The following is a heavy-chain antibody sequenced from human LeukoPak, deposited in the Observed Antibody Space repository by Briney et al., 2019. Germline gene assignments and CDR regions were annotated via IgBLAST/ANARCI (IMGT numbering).Heavy chain of an antibody. V-gene: IGHV4-59*12. J-gene: IGHJ5*02. CDR3: ARDAAGEGRLVITWFDP. Sequence: SETLSLTCAVYGDSFSGSYWTWIRQPPGKELEWLGTIYYSGSTYYNPSLKSRVTISVDTSKNQFSLKLSSVTAADTAVYFCARDAAGEGRLVITWFDPWGQGTLVTVSS. D-gene: IGHD3-22*01. CDR1: GDSFSGSY. CDR2: IYYSGST.